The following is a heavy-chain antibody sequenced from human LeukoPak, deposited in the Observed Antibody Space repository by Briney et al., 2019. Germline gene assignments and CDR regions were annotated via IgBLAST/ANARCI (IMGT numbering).Heavy chain of an antibody. Sequence: SSETLSLTCTVSGGSISSYYWSWIRQPPGKGLGWIGYIYYSGSTNYNPSLKSRVTISVDTSKNQFSLKLSSVTAADTAVYYCATTTIRLGYWGQGTLVTVSS. CDR2: IYYSGST. D-gene: IGHD1-26*01. CDR3: ATTTIRLGY. V-gene: IGHV4-59*12. J-gene: IGHJ4*02. CDR1: GGSISSYY.